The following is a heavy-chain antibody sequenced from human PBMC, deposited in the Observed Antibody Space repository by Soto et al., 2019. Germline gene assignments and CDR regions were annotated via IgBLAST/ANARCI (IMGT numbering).Heavy chain of an antibody. J-gene: IGHJ4*02. D-gene: IGHD4-17*01. CDR1: GGSISSYY. Sequence: PSETLSLTCTVSGGSISSYYWGWIRQPPGKGLEWIGSIYYSGSTYYNPSLKSRVTISVDTSKNQFSLKLSSVTAADTAVYYCARHGKLSYGDFDYWGQGTLVTVSS. CDR2: IYYSGST. CDR3: ARHGKLSYGDFDY. V-gene: IGHV4-39*01.